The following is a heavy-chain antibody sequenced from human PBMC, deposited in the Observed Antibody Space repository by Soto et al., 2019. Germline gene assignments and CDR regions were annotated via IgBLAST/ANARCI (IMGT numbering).Heavy chain of an antibody. V-gene: IGHV1-69*18. CDR3: AKEGSWDGGGGES. D-gene: IGHD3-16*01. CDR1: GVTFSSYA. Sequence: QVQLVQSGAELKKPGSSVKVSCSASGVTFSSYAFTWVRQAPGQGLEWMGNIIPVFRTSNYSQGFQGRLTISADESTNTNYMELSSLRSDGTAVYFCAKEGSWDGGGGESWGQGTLVIVSS. CDR2: IIPVFRTS. J-gene: IGHJ4*02.